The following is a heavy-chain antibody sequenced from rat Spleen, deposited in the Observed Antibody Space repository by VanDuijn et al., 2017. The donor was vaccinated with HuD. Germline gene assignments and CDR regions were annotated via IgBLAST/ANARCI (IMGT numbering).Heavy chain of an antibody. CDR1: GFTFNNYW. CDR2: ITNTGGST. V-gene: IGHV5-31*01. J-gene: IGHJ2*01. D-gene: IGHD1-12*02. CDR3: TRAYYYDGSYYYPFAY. Sequence: EVQLVESGGGLVQPGRSLKLSCVASGFTFNNYWMTWIRQAPGKGLEWVASITNTGGSTYYPDSVKGRFTISRDNAKSTLYLQMNSLRSEDTATYYCTRAYYYDGSYYYPFAYWGQGVMVTVSS.